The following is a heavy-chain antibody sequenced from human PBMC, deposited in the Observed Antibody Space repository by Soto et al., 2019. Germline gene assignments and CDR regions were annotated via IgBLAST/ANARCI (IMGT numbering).Heavy chain of an antibody. J-gene: IGHJ6*02. D-gene: IGHD3-3*01. CDR1: GFTFSSYA. Sequence: RRLSCAASGFTFSSYAMHWVRQAPGKGLEWVAVISYDGSNKYYADSVKGRFTISRDNSKNTLYLQMNSLRAEDTAVYYCASTTISDYYYGMDVWGQGTTVTVSS. CDR2: ISYDGSNK. CDR3: ASTTISDYYYGMDV. V-gene: IGHV3-30-3*01.